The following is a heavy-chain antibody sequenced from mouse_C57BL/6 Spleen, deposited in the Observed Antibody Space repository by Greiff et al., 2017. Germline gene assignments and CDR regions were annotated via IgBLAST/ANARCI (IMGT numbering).Heavy chain of an antibody. CDR1: GFTFSSYG. D-gene: IGHD4-1*02. Sequence: EVQVVESGGDLVKPGGSLKLSCAASGFTFSSYGMSWVRQTPDKRLEWVATISSGGSYTYYPDSVKGRFTISRDNAKNTLYLQMSSLKSEATAMYYCARQGPNWPYYFAYWGQGTTLTVSA. CDR3: ARQGPNWPYYFAY. CDR2: ISSGGSYT. V-gene: IGHV5-6*01. J-gene: IGHJ2*01.